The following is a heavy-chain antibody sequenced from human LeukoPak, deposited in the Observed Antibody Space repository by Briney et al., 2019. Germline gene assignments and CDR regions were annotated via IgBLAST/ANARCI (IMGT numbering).Heavy chain of an antibody. Sequence: SETLSLTCSVSGDSISSYYWSWIRQPAGKGLEWIGRIYTSGSTNYNPSLKSRVTMSVDTSKNQFSLKLSSVTAADTAVYYCARDRITIFGASYYYYMDVWGKGTTVTVSS. D-gene: IGHD3-3*01. CDR3: ARDRITIFGASYYYYMDV. CDR1: GDSISSYY. CDR2: IYTSGST. J-gene: IGHJ6*03. V-gene: IGHV4-4*07.